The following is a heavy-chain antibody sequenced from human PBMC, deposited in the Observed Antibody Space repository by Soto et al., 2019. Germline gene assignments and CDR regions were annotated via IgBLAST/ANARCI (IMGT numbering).Heavy chain of an antibody. V-gene: IGHV3-21*01. CDR1: GFTFSSYN. Sequence: GGSLRLSCAASGFTFSSYNMNWVRQAPGKGLECVSSISSSGSYIYYADSVKGRFTISRDNAKNSLYLQMNSLRAEDTAVYYCARGPRRITPTTVSPNFDYWGQGTLVTVSS. CDR2: ISSSGSYI. CDR3: ARGPRRITPTTVSPNFDY. J-gene: IGHJ4*02. D-gene: IGHD1-7*01.